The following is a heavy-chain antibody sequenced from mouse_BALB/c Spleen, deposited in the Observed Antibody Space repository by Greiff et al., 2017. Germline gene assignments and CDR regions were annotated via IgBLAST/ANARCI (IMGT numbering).Heavy chain of an antibody. CDR1: GFSLTSYG. V-gene: IGHV2-9*02. CDR3: ARDRTTVVATNAMDY. CDR2: IWAGGST. D-gene: IGHD1-1*01. Sequence: VQLVESGPGLVAPSQSLSITCTVSGFSLTSYGVHWVRQPPGKGLEWLGVIWAGGSTNYNSALMSRLSISKDNSKSQVFLKMNSLQTDDTAMYYCARDRTTVVATNAMDYWGQGTSVTVSS. J-gene: IGHJ4*01.